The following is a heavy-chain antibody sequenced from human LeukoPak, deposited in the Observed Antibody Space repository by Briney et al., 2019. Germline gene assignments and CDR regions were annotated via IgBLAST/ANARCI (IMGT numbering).Heavy chain of an antibody. V-gene: IGHV3-23*01. CDR2: ISGSGGST. CDR3: ARAYGAGDFDY. D-gene: IGHD3-10*01. Sequence: PGGSLRLSCEASGFTFSNYAMSWVRQAPGKGLECVSPISGSGGSTYYRDSVKGRFTVSRDNSKNTLYLQMNSLRAEDTAVYYCARAYGAGDFDYWGQGTLVTVSS. CDR1: GFTFSNYA. J-gene: IGHJ4*02.